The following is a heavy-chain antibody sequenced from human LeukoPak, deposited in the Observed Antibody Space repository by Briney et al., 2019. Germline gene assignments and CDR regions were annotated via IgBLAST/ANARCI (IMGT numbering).Heavy chain of an antibody. CDR1: GFIFSSYW. CDR2: IKQDGSEK. Sequence: PGGSLRLSCAASGFIFSSYWMSWVRQAPGKGLEWVANIKQDGSEKYYLDSVKGRFTISRGNAKNSLYLQMNSLGAEDTAVYYCVRGASGWSLGYWGQGTLVTVSS. V-gene: IGHV3-7*01. CDR3: VRGASGWSLGY. J-gene: IGHJ4*02. D-gene: IGHD6-19*01.